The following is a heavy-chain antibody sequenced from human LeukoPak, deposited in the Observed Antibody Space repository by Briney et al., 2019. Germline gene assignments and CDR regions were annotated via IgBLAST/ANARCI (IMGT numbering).Heavy chain of an antibody. J-gene: IGHJ3*02. CDR3: AKSYCGGDCYSGDAFDI. Sequence: GGSLRLSCAASGFTFSNAWMSWVRQAPGKGLEWVSVIYSGGSTYYADSVKGRFTISRDNSKNTLYLQMNSLRAEDTAVYYCAKSYCGGDCYSGDAFDIWGQGTMVTVSS. V-gene: IGHV3-53*01. D-gene: IGHD2-21*02. CDR1: GFTFSNAW. CDR2: IYSGGST.